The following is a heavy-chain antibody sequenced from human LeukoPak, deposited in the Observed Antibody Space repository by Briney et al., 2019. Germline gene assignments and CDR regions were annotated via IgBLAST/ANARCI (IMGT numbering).Heavy chain of an antibody. CDR3: ARGGVVLMYDY. D-gene: IGHD2-2*01. CDR2: IYYSGST. Sequence: SETPSLTCTVSGGSISSSSYYWGWIRQPPGKGLEWIGSIYYSGSTYYNPSLKSRVTISVDTSKNQFSLRLSSVTAADTAVYYCARGGVVLMYDYWGQGTLVTVSS. V-gene: IGHV4-39*07. CDR1: GGSISSSSYY. J-gene: IGHJ4*02.